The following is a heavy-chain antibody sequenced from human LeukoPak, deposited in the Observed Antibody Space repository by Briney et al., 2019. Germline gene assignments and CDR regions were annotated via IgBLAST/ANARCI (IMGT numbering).Heavy chain of an antibody. V-gene: IGHV6-1*01. CDR2: TYYRSKWYY. Sequence: SQTLSLTCAISGDSVSSNTAAWYWIRQSPSRGLEWLGRTYYRSKWYYEYAVSVRSRITINADTSKNQFSLQLNSVTPEDTAVYYCARDPSDDQGVDYWGQGTLVTVSS. D-gene: IGHD2-8*01. CDR3: ARDPSDDQGVDY. J-gene: IGHJ4*02. CDR1: GDSVSSNTAA.